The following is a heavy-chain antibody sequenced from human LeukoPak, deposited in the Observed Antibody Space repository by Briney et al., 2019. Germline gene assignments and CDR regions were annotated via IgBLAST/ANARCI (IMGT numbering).Heavy chain of an antibody. V-gene: IGHV1-2*02. D-gene: IGHD6-13*01. CDR3: ARTLYISAVPGGFDY. CDR2: INPKNAGT. Sequence: GASVKVSCKASGYTFTGYYKHWVRQAPGQGLEWMGWINPKNAGTNFAQRFQGRVTMTRDTSISTAYMELSRLRSDDTALYYCARTLYISAVPGGFDYWGQGTLVTVSS. J-gene: IGHJ4*02. CDR1: GYTFTGYY.